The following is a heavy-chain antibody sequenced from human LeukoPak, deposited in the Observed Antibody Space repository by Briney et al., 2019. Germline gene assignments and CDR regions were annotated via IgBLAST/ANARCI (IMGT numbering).Heavy chain of an antibody. Sequence: SETLSLTCTVSGGSISSYYWSWIRQPAGKGLEWIGRIYTSGSTNYNPSLKSRVTMSVDTSKNQFSLKLSSVTAADTAVYYCAREGIAVATGAFDIWGQGTMVTVSS. D-gene: IGHD6-19*01. CDR3: AREGIAVATGAFDI. CDR2: IYTSGST. V-gene: IGHV4-4*07. J-gene: IGHJ3*02. CDR1: GGSISSYY.